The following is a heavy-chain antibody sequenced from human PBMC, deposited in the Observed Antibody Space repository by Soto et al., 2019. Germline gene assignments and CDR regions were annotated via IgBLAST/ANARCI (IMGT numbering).Heavy chain of an antibody. V-gene: IGHV1-18*01. J-gene: IGHJ4*02. CDR1: GYTFTNYG. D-gene: IGHD5-12*01. Sequence: QVQLVQSGAEVKKPGASVKVSCKASGYTFTNYGISWVRQAPGQGLEWMGWISTYSGNTDYPQKLQGRVTMTTDTSTSTAYMELRSLRSDDTAVYYCARVGNVAMTSVFDYWGQGTLVTVSS. CDR3: ARVGNVAMTSVFDY. CDR2: ISTYSGNT.